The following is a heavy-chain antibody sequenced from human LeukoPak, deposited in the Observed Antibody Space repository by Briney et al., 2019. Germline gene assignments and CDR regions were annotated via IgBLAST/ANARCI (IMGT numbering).Heavy chain of an antibody. Sequence: GASVKVSCKASGYTFTSYGISWVRQAPGQGLEWMGWISAYNGNTNYAQKLQGRVTMTTDTSTSTAYMELRSLRSDDTAVYYCAREYYYGSGSYYYYYGMDVWGQGTTVTVSS. J-gene: IGHJ6*02. CDR2: ISAYNGNT. D-gene: IGHD3-10*01. CDR1: GYTFTSYG. V-gene: IGHV1-18*01. CDR3: AREYYYGSGSYYYYYGMDV.